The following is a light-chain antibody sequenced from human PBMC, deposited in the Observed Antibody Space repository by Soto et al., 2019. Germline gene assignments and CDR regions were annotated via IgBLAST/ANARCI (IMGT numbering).Light chain of an antibody. J-gene: IGKJ4*01. CDR2: GAS. Sequence: EIVLTQSPGTLSLSPGGRATLSCGAGQSLSSSQLAWYQQKPGQAPRLLIYGASSRATGIPVRFSGSGSETDFSLTISRLEPEDFAVYYCQQYGSSPGTFGGGTKVDIK. CDR3: QQYGSSPGT. CDR1: QSLSSSQ. V-gene: IGKV3-20*01.